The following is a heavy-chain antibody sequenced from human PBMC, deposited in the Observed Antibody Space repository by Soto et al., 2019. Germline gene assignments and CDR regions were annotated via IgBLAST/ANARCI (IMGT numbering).Heavy chain of an antibody. J-gene: IGHJ4*02. CDR2: IYYSGST. CDR3: AIREESNSGIVFDY. CDR1: GGSISSSSYY. D-gene: IGHD1-26*01. V-gene: IGHV4-31*03. Sequence: SETLSLTCTVSGGSISSSSYYWGWIRQPPGEGLEWIGYIYYSGSTYYNPSLKSRVTISVDTSKNQFSLKLSSVTAADTVVYYCAIREESNSGIVFDYWGQGTLVTVSS.